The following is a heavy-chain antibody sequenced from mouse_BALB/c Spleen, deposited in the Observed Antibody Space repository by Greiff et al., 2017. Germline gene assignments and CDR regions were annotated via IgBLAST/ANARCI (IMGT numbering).Heavy chain of an antibody. CDR2: ISSGSSTI. J-gene: IGHJ2*01. CDR1: GFTFSSFG. Sequence: EVHLVESGGGLVQPGGSRKLSCAASGFTFSSFGMHWVRQAPEKGLEWVAYISSGSSTIYYADTVKGRFTISRDNPKNTLFLQMTSLRSEDTAMYYCAREGSTMITPYYFDYWGQGTTLTVSS. D-gene: IGHD2-4*01. V-gene: IGHV5-17*02. CDR3: AREGSTMITPYYFDY.